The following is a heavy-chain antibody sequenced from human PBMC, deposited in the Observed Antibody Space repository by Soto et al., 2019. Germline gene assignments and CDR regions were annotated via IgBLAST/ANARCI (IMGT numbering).Heavy chain of an antibody. Sequence: SETLSLTCTVSGGSISSSSYYWGWIRQPPGKGLEWIGSIYYSGSTYYNPSLKSRVTISVDTSKNQFSLKLSSETAADTAVYYCARRGLGRDYWGQGTLVTVSS. CDR1: GGSISSSSYY. CDR2: IYYSGST. V-gene: IGHV4-39*01. CDR3: ARRGLGRDY. D-gene: IGHD3-9*01. J-gene: IGHJ4*02.